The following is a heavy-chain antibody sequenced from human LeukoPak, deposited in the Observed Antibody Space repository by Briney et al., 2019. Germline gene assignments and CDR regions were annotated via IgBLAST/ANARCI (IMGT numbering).Heavy chain of an antibody. V-gene: IGHV1-69*04. D-gene: IGHD6-19*01. Sequence: SVKVSCKASGGTFNSYAINWVRQAPGQGLEWMGRIIPILGIANYAQKFQGRVTITADKSTSTAYMELSSLRSEDTAVYYCARPGFYSGGLDHWGQGTLVTASS. CDR1: GGTFNSYA. J-gene: IGHJ4*02. CDR3: ARPGFYSGGLDH. CDR2: IIPILGIA.